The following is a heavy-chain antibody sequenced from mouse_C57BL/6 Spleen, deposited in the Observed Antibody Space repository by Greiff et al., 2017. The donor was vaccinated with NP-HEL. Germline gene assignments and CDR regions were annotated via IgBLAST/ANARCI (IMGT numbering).Heavy chain of an antibody. CDR3: ARDSSDAMDY. Sequence: EVKLQESGPGLVKPSQSLSLTCSVTGYSITSGYYWNWIRQFPGNKLEWMGYISYDGSNNYNPSLKNRIAITRDTSKNQCFLKLNSVTTEDTATYYCARDSSDAMDYWGQGTSVTVSS. J-gene: IGHJ4*01. V-gene: IGHV3-6*01. D-gene: IGHD3-2*02. CDR2: ISYDGSN. CDR1: GYSITSGYY.